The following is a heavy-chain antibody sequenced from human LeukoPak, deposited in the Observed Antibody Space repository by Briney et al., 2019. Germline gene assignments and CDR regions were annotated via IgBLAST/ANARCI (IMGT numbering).Heavy chain of an antibody. J-gene: IGHJ6*02. D-gene: IGHD4-23*01. Sequence: PGGSLRLSCAASGFIFSSYAMHWVRQAPGKGLEWVSLISGDGGSTYYADSVKGRFTISRDNSKNSLYLQMNSLRTEDTALYYCAKILYGGNSDCYYYGMDVWGQGTTVTVSS. CDR3: AKILYGGNSDCYYYGMDV. CDR1: GFIFSSYA. CDR2: ISGDGGST. V-gene: IGHV3-43*02.